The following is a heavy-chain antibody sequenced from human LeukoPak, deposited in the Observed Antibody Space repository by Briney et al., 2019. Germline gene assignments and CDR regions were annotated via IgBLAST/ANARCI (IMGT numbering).Heavy chain of an antibody. CDR3: ARVANVDTPAYYYYYGMDV. J-gene: IGHJ6*02. Sequence: SETLSLTCTVSGGSISSYYWSWIRQPPGKGLEWIGYIYYSGSTYYNPSLKSRVTISVDTSKNQFSLKLSSVTAADTAVYYCARVANVDTPAYYYYYGMDVWGQGTTVTVSS. CDR1: GGSISSYY. D-gene: IGHD5-18*01. CDR2: IYYSGST. V-gene: IGHV4-59*08.